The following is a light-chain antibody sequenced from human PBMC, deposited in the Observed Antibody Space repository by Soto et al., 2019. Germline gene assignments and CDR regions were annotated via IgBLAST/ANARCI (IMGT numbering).Light chain of an antibody. CDR2: RAS. CDR1: QIISTY. J-gene: IGKJ1*01. V-gene: IGKV1-39*01. Sequence: DIPMTQSPSSLSASVGDRVTISCRASQIISTYLNWYQQKPGTAPRLLISRASSVKSGFQPRFSGSGSGRDFPLNISSLRPEDIATYFWQQSYSSPPCTCGQGTNVEVK. CDR3: QQSYSSPPCT.